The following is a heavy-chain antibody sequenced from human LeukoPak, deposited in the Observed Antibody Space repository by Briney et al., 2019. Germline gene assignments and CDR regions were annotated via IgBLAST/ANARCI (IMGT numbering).Heavy chain of an antibody. CDR3: ARAGYYYDSSSYFDY. Sequence: PSETLSLTCTVSGGSISSYYWSWIRQPPGKGLEWIGYIYYSGSTNYNPSLKSRVTISVDTSKNQFSLKLSSVTAADTAVYYCARAGYYYDSSSYFDYWGQGTLVTVSS. J-gene: IGHJ4*02. V-gene: IGHV4-59*01. CDR1: GGSISSYY. D-gene: IGHD3-22*01. CDR2: IYYSGST.